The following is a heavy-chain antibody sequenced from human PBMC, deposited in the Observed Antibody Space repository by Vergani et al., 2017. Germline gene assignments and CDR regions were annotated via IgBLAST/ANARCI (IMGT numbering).Heavy chain of an antibody. CDR3: ARAPVAGPPRPYFDY. J-gene: IGHJ4*02. V-gene: IGHV4-39*07. Sequence: QLQLQQSGPGLVKPSETLFLTCTVSADSISSGSYYWGWIRQPPGKSLEWIGSIYYSGLTNYNPSLKSRVTMSVDTSKNQFSLKLSSVTAADTAVYYCARAPVAGPPRPYFDYWGQGTLVTVSS. CDR2: IYYSGLT. D-gene: IGHD6-19*01. CDR1: ADSISSGSYY.